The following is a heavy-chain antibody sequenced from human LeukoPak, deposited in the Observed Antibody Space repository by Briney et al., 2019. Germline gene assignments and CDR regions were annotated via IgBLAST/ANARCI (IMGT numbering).Heavy chain of an antibody. D-gene: IGHD3-22*01. CDR3: ARDSNGLKNFDY. V-gene: IGHV3-53*01. J-gene: IGHJ4*02. CDR2: IYSGGST. Sequence: GGSLRLSCAASGFTVSSNYMNWVRQAPGKGLEWVSVIYSGGSTYYADSVKGRFTISRDNSKNTLYLQMNSLRAEDTAVYYCARDSNGLKNFDYWGQGTLVTVSS. CDR1: GFTVSSNY.